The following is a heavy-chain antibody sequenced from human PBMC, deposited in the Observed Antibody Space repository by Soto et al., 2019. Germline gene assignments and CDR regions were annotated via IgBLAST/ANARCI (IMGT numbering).Heavy chain of an antibody. V-gene: IGHV3-74*01. CDR1: GLTFSNYW. J-gene: IGHJ4*02. CDR3: AAHRRGRQEDY. Sequence: EVQLVESGGGLVQPGGSLRLSCAASGLTFSNYWMHWVRHAPGKGLVWVSRIVGDGSDTRYADSVKGRFTVPRDNAKNMVYLHMSSLRVDDTAVYYCAAHRRGRQEDYWGQGTLVTVSS. CDR2: IVGDGSDT. D-gene: IGHD5-12*01.